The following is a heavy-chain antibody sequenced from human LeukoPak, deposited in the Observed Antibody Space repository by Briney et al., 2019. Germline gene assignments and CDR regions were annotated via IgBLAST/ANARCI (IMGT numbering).Heavy chain of an antibody. D-gene: IGHD3-3*01. J-gene: IGHJ4*02. CDR2: ISSSSSYI. V-gene: IGHV3-21*01. Sequence: GGSLRLSCAASGFTFSSYSMNWVRQAPGKGLEWVSSISSSSSYIYYADSVKGRFTISRDNAKNSLYLQMDSLRAEDTAVYYCARDGSREYDFWSGYYNGRGLDYWGQGTLVTVSS. CDR1: GFTFSSYS. CDR3: ARDGSREYDFWSGYYNGRGLDY.